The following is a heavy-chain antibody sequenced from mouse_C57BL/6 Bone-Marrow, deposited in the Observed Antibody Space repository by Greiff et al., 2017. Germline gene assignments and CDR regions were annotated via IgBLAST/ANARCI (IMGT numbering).Heavy chain of an antibody. J-gene: IGHJ4*01. CDR2: IRNKANGYTT. V-gene: IGHV7-3*01. D-gene: IGHD1-1*01. Sequence: EVMLVESGGGLVQPGGSLSLSCAASGFTFTDYYMSWVRQPPGKALEWLGFIRNKANGYTTEYSASVKGRFTISRDNSQSILYLQMNALRAEDSATYYCARYQSHYGTLGYYAMDYWGQGTSVTVSS. CDR3: ARYQSHYGTLGYYAMDY. CDR1: GFTFTDYY.